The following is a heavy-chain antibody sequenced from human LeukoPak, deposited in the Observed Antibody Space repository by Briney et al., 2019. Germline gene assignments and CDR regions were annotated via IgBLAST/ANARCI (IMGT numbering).Heavy chain of an antibody. D-gene: IGHD2-15*01. Sequence: GGSLRLSCAASGFTFSGSAMSWVRQAPGKGLEWVSAISNNGGYTYYADSVQGRFTISRDNSKSTLCLQMNSLRAEDTAVYYCAKQLGYCSDGSCYFPYWGQGTLVTVSS. V-gene: IGHV3-23*01. J-gene: IGHJ4*02. CDR2: ISNNGGYT. CDR3: AKQLGYCSDGSCYFPY. CDR1: GFTFSGSA.